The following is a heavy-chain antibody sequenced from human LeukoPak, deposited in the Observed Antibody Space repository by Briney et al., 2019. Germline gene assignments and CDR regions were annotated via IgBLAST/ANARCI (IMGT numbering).Heavy chain of an antibody. CDR3: ARALEDSSGYYYRWFDP. V-gene: IGHV4-59*01. CDR2: IYYSGST. Sequence: SETLSLTCTVSGGSISSYQWSWIRQPPGKGLEWIGYIYYSGSTNYNPSLKSRVTISVDTSKNQFSLKLSSVTAADTAVYYCARALEDSSGYYYRWFDPWGQGTLVTVSS. J-gene: IGHJ5*02. D-gene: IGHD3-22*01. CDR1: GGSISSYQ.